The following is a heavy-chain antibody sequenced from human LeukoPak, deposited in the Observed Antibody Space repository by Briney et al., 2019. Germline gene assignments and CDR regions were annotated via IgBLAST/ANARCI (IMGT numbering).Heavy chain of an antibody. D-gene: IGHD3-16*02. J-gene: IGHJ5*02. CDR1: GYTFSAYY. Sequence: ASVRVSCKASGYTFSAYYIHWVRQAPGQGLEWMGWINPKSGGTNYAQNFQGRVTMTRDTSISTGYMELSGLTSDDTAVYYCGGGNLSFSPWGQGTLVIVSS. CDR2: INPKSGGT. CDR3: GGGNLSFSP. V-gene: IGHV1-2*02.